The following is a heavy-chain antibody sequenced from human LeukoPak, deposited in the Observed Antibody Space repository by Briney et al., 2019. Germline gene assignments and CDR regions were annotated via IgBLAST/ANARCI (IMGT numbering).Heavy chain of an antibody. D-gene: IGHD6-19*01. CDR1: GYIFSNYG. CDR3: ARVAPHRRLSSGWYYFDY. V-gene: IGHV1-18*01. J-gene: IGHJ4*02. CDR2: ISGYNGNT. Sequence: ASVKVSCKASGYIFSNYGITWVRQAPGQGLEWMGLISGYNGNTKYAQKLQGRVTMTIDTFTSTAYMELRSLRSDDTAMYYCARVAPHRRLSSGWYYFDYWGQGTLVTVSS.